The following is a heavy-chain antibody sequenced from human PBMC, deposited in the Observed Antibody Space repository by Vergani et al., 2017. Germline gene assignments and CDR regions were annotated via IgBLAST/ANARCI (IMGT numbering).Heavy chain of an antibody. Sequence: EVPLVPSGAEVKKPGEPLRISCNGSGYSFTSNWISWARQKPGKGLEWMGKIDPSDSYTNYSPSFQGHVTISADKSISTSYLQWSSLKASDTAMYYCASLDSSGYYSAEYFQHGGQGTLVTFSS. D-gene: IGHD3-22*01. V-gene: IGHV5-10-1*03. J-gene: IGHJ1*01. CDR3: ASLDSSGYYSAEYFQH. CDR2: IDPSDSYT. CDR1: GYSFTSNW.